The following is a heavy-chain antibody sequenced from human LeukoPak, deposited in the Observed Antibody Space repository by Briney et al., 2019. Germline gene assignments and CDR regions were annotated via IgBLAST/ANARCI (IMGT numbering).Heavy chain of an antibody. Sequence: GGSLRLSCAASGFTFSSYWMSWVRQAPGKGLEWVANIKQDGSERYYVDSVKGRFTISRGNAKNSLNLQMNSLRAEDTAVYYCARFLDYYYGMDVWGQGTTVTVSS. J-gene: IGHJ6*02. V-gene: IGHV3-7*03. CDR1: GFTFSSYW. CDR2: IKQDGSER. CDR3: ARFLDYYYGMDV.